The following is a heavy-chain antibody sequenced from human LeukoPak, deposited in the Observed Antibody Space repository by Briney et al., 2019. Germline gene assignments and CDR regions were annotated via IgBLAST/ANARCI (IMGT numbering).Heavy chain of an antibody. CDR2: INPNSGGT. Sequence: ASVKVSCKASGYTFTGYYMHWVRQAPGQGLEWMGWINPNSGGTNYAQKFQGRVTMTRDTSISTAYMELSRLRSDDTAVYYCARDHMTMVRGAPSYWGQGTLVTVSS. J-gene: IGHJ4*02. CDR1: GYTFTGYY. D-gene: IGHD3-10*01. V-gene: IGHV1-2*02. CDR3: ARDHMTMVRGAPSY.